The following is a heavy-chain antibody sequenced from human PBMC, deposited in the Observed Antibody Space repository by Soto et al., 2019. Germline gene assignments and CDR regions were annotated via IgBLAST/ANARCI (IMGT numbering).Heavy chain of an antibody. CDR1: GFSLTTYGMC. CDR2: IDWDVDT. CDR3: ARWVTTRSYGLDV. Sequence: SGPTLVNPTQTLTLTCTFSGFSLTTYGMCVTWIRQPPGKALEWLARIDWDVDTYYSTSLKTRLTISKDTSKNQVVLTLTNMDPVDTATYYCARWVTTRSYGLDVWGQGTTVTV. V-gene: IGHV2-70*11. D-gene: IGHD4-17*01. J-gene: IGHJ6*02.